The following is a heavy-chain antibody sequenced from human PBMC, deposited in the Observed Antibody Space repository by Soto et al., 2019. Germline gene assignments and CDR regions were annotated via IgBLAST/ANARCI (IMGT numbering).Heavy chain of an antibody. CDR2: VYYSGTT. Sequence: SETLSLTCSVSGGSVSDKTYYWSWIRQPPGKRLEWIGYVYYSGTTNYNPSLKSRVTISLDGAKNQFSLKMTSVTAADTGLYYCAARPYYYYGLDVWGQGTTVTVSS. CDR1: GGSVSDKTYY. D-gene: IGHD3-10*01. V-gene: IGHV4-61*01. J-gene: IGHJ6*02. CDR3: AARPYYYYGLDV.